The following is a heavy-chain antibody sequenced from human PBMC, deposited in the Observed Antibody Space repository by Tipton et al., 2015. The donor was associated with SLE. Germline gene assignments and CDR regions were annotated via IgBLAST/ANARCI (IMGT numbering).Heavy chain of an antibody. J-gene: IGHJ6*03. CDR1: GESFRGYY. CDR2: NIPGGST. D-gene: IGHD4-11*01. Sequence: TLSLTCAVYGESFRGYYWSWIRQPPGKGLEWIGENIPGGSTNYNPSLKSRVTISVDTSKNQFSLGLTSVTAADTAVYYCARLPNSIYSHYYYHMDVWGKGTTVTVSS. CDR3: ARLPNSIYSHYYYHMDV. V-gene: IGHV4-34*12.